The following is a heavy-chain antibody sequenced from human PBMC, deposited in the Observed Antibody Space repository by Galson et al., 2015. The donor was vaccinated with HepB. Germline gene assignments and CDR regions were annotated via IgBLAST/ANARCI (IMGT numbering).Heavy chain of an antibody. V-gene: IGHV1-18*04. CDR1: GYTFTSYG. CDR3: ARDKDYGDYRPDYYYGMDV. D-gene: IGHD4-17*01. J-gene: IGHJ6*02. CDR2: ISAYNGNT. Sequence: SVKVSCKASGYTFTSYGISWVRQAPGQGLEWMGWISAYNGNTNYAQKLQGRVTMTTDTSTSTAYMELRSLRSDDTAVYYCARDKDYGDYRPDYYYGMDVWGQGTTVTVSS.